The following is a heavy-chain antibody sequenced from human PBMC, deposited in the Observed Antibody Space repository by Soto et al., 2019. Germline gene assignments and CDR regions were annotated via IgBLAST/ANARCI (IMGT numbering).Heavy chain of an antibody. CDR1: GYTFTNYG. V-gene: IGHV1-18*01. J-gene: IGHJ5*02. D-gene: IGHD2-2*01. Sequence: QVQLVQSGAEVKKPGASVKVSCKASGYTFTNYGITWVRQAPGQGLEWMGWISTHNGNTKYAQNLQGRVTMTTDTSTTTDYMDLRSLRVDDTAVYYCARDLDCSSTGCYAAWFDPWGQGTLVTVSS. CDR2: ISTHNGNT. CDR3: ARDLDCSSTGCYAAWFDP.